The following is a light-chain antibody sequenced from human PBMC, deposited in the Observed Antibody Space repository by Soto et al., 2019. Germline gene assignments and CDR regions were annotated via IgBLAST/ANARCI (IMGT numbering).Light chain of an antibody. J-gene: IGKJ5*01. CDR3: QQSYRTPLT. CDR2: AAS. Sequence: DIQMTQSPSSLSASVGDRVTITCQASQDINTYLNWYQQKPGKAPKLLIHAASSLQSGVPSRFSGSGSGTDFTLTISSLQPEDFATYYCQQSYRTPLTFGPGTRLEI. V-gene: IGKV1-39*01. CDR1: QDINTY.